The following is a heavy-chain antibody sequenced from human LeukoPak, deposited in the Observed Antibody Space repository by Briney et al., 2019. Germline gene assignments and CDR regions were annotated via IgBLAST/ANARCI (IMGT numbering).Heavy chain of an antibody. CDR1: GGSINNHY. Sequence: SETLSLTCIVSGGSINNHYWTWIRQTPGKGLEWIGYIYYSGSTNYNPSLKSRVTISVDTSKNQFSLKLSSVTAADTAVYYCARCGYSSSWSSAEYFQHWGQGTLVTVSS. CDR3: ARCGYSSSWSSAEYFQH. D-gene: IGHD6-13*01. V-gene: IGHV4-59*08. CDR2: IYYSGST. J-gene: IGHJ1*01.